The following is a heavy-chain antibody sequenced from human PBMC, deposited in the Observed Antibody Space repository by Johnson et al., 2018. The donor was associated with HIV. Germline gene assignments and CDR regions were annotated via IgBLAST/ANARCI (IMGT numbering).Heavy chain of an antibody. V-gene: IGHV3-9*01. CDR2: ISWNSGSI. CDR1: GFTFDDYA. J-gene: IGHJ3*02. D-gene: IGHD6-6*01. Sequence: EVQLVESGGGLVQPGRSLRLSCAASGFTFDDYAMHWVRQAPGKGLEWVSGISWNSGSIGYADSVKGRFTIFRDNAKNPLYLQMNSLRAEDTALYYCAKDICTQYSSSDGVEMWGQGAMGT. CDR3: AKDICTQYSSSDGVEM.